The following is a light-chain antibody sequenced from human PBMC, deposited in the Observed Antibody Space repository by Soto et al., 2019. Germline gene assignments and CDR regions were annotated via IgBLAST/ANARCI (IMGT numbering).Light chain of an antibody. CDR3: CSYAGSGKVV. Sequence: QSALTQPASVSGSLGQSISISCTGTSSDIGSYNLVSWYQQYPGKAPKLMILEVSERPSGVSNRFSGSKSGDTASLTISGLQAEDEADYYCCSYAGSGKVVFGGGTKLTAL. CDR2: EVS. CDR1: SSDIGSYNL. V-gene: IGLV2-23*02. J-gene: IGLJ3*02.